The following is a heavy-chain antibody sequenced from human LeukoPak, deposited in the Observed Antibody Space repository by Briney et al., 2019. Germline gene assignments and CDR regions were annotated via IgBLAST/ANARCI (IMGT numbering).Heavy chain of an antibody. V-gene: IGHV3-43*01. CDR2: ISWDGGST. Sequence: GGSLRLSCAASGFTFDDYTMHWVRQAPGKGLEWVSLISWDGGSTYYADSVKGRFTISRDNSKNSLYLQMNSLRTEDTALYYCAKDLSPTLGGKGGFDYWGQGTLVTVSS. J-gene: IGHJ4*02. CDR3: AKDLSPTLGGKGGFDY. D-gene: IGHD1-26*01. CDR1: GFTFDDYT.